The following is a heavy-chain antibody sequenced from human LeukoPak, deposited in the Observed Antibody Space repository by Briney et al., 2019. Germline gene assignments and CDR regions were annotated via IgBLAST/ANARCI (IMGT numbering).Heavy chain of an antibody. J-gene: IGHJ4*02. CDR1: GYSFTSYW. CDR2: IYPGDSET. Sequence: GASLQISCKGSGYSFTSYWIGWVRQLPGKGLEWMGIIYPGDSETRYSPSFQGQVTISADKSTTTAYLQWSSLKASDTAMYYCARNVAAAGSGDYFDYWGQGTLVTVSS. D-gene: IGHD6-13*01. CDR3: ARNVAAAGSGDYFDY. V-gene: IGHV5-51*01.